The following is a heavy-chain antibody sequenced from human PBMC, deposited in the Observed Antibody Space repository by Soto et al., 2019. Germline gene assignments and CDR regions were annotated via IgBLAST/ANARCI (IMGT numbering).Heavy chain of an antibody. Sequence: QVQLVESGGGVVQPGRSLRLSCEASGFTFSSFGMHWVRQAPGKGLEWVALIWYDGSNKYYADSVKGRFTISRDNSKNTLYLQMNSLRVEDTALYYCARDRGPNVETARAAYWGQGTLVTVSS. J-gene: IGHJ4*02. V-gene: IGHV3-33*01. CDR3: ARDRGPNVETARAAY. CDR1: GFTFSSFG. CDR2: IWYDGSNK. D-gene: IGHD5-18*01.